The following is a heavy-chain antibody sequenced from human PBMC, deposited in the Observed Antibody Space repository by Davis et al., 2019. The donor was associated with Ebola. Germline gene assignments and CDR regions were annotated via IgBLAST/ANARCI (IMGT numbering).Heavy chain of an antibody. CDR3: ARGWYGIAARPYWFDP. CDR1: GGSFSGYY. Sequence: PSETLSLTCAVYGGSFSGYYWSWIRQPPGKGLEWIGEINHSGSTNYNPSLKSRVTISVDTSKNQFSLKLSSVTAADTAVYYCARGWYGIAARPYWFDPWGQGTLVTVSS. CDR2: INHSGST. J-gene: IGHJ5*02. D-gene: IGHD6-6*01. V-gene: IGHV4-34*01.